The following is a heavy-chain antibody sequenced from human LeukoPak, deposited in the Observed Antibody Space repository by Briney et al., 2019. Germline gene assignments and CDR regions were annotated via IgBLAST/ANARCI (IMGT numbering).Heavy chain of an antibody. CDR1: GFTFSSYG. CDR3: ARMIAAAGNWFDP. V-gene: IGHV3-48*01. J-gene: IGHJ5*02. Sequence: GGSLRLSCAASGFTFSSYGMTWVRQAPGKGLEWVSYISSSSSTIYYADSVKGRFTISRDNAKNSLYLQLNSLRAEDTAVYYCARMIAAAGNWFDPWGQGTLVTVSS. D-gene: IGHD6-13*01. CDR2: ISSSSSTI.